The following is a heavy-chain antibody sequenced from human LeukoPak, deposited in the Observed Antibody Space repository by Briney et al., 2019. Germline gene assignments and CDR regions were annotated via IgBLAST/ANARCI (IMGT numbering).Heavy chain of an antibody. CDR1: GGSISSYY. D-gene: IGHD2-21*01. Sequence: SETLSLTCTVSGGSISSYYWSWIRQPPGKGLEWIGYIYYSGSTNYNPSLKSRVTISVDTSKNQFSLKLSSVTAADTAVYYCARDYCGGDCYAFDIWGQGTMVTVSS. J-gene: IGHJ3*02. V-gene: IGHV4-59*12. CDR3: ARDYCGGDCYAFDI. CDR2: IYYSGST.